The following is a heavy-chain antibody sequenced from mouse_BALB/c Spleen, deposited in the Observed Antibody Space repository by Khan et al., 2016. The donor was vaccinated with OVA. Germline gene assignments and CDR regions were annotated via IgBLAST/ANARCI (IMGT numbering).Heavy chain of an antibody. Sequence: EVQLVESGGDLVKPGGSLRLSCAASGFTFSTYGMSWVRQPPDKRLEWVATINTDGDYTYYPDTVTGRFTISRNNAENTLYLQMSSLKAEDTAIYYCASHLTVSFAYWGQGTLVTVSA. D-gene: IGHD4-1*01. V-gene: IGHV5-6*01. CDR2: INTDGDYT. CDR1: GFTFSTYG. CDR3: ASHLTVSFAY. J-gene: IGHJ3*01.